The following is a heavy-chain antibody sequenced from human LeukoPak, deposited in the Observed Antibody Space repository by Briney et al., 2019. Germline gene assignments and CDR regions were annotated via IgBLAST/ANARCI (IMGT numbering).Heavy chain of an antibody. CDR2: IYYSGST. Sequence: SETLSLTCTVSGGSISNYYWSWIRQPPGKGLEWIGSIYYSGSTYYNPSLKSRVTISVDTSKNQFSLKLSSVTAADTAVYYCARDSTPLTGYYTLYYYYGMDVWGQGTTVTVSS. J-gene: IGHJ6*02. CDR3: ARDSTPLTGYYTLYYYYGMDV. V-gene: IGHV4-59*12. D-gene: IGHD3-9*01. CDR1: GGSISNYY.